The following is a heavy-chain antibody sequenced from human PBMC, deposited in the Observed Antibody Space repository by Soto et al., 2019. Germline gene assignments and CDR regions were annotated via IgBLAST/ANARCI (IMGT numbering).Heavy chain of an antibody. Sequence: GGSLRLSCAASGFTFSSYGMHWVRQAPGKGLEWVAVIWYDGSNKYYADSVKGRFTISRDNSKNTLYLQMNSLRAEDTAVYYCAREPIAVAGFDAFDIWGQGTMVTVSS. CDR2: IWYDGSNK. J-gene: IGHJ3*02. V-gene: IGHV3-33*01. CDR3: AREPIAVAGFDAFDI. CDR1: GFTFSSYG. D-gene: IGHD6-19*01.